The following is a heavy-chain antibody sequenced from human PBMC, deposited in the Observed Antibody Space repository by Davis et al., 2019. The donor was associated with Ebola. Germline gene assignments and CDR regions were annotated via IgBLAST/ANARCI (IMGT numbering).Heavy chain of an antibody. D-gene: IGHD1-26*01. CDR2: LYSGGSA. CDR1: GFTVSSSY. Sequence: GESLKISCAASGFTVSSSYMTWVRQAPGKGLDWVSLLYSGGSAYYTDSVKGRFTISRDNAKNSLYLQMNSLRAEDTAVYYCARETQYSGSYYRWFDPWGQGTLVTVSS. J-gene: IGHJ5*02. CDR3: ARETQYSGSYYRWFDP. V-gene: IGHV3-53*01.